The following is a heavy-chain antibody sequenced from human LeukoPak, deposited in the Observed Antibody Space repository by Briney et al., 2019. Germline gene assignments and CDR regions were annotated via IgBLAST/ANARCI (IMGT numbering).Heavy chain of an antibody. CDR1: GGSFSGYY. CDR2: INHSGFT. Sequence: SETLSLTCAIYGGSFSGYYWSWIRQSPGKGLEWIGEINHSGFTNYNPSLKSRVTISEDTSKNQFSLKLSSVTAADTAVYYCARGPPRDYDSSGFYYNYWGQGTLVTVSS. D-gene: IGHD3-22*01. J-gene: IGHJ4*02. CDR3: ARGPPRDYDSSGFYYNY. V-gene: IGHV4-34*01.